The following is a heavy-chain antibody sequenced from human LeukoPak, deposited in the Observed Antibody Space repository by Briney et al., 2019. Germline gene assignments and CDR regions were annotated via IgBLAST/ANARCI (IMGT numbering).Heavy chain of an antibody. CDR1: GDSISNYY. Sequence: PSETLSLTCTVSGDSISNYYWSWIWQPPGKGLEWIGYIYHSGSTNHNPSLRSRLTISVDTSKNQFSLKLRSVTAADAAVYYCARATYCTNGVCRIYGMDVWGQGTTVTVSS. D-gene: IGHD2-8*01. CDR2: IYHSGST. V-gene: IGHV4-59*01. J-gene: IGHJ6*02. CDR3: ARATYCTNGVCRIYGMDV.